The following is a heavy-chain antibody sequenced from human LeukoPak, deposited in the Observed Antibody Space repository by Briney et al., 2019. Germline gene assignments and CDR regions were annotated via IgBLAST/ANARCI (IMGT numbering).Heavy chain of an antibody. V-gene: IGHV4-59*01. CDR3: ATSIAARPGTRYYYYYYYMDV. D-gene: IGHD6-6*01. CDR2: IYYSGST. J-gene: IGHJ6*03. Sequence: SETLSLTCTVSGGSISSYYWSWIRQPPGKGLEWFGYIYYSGSTNYNPSLKSRVTISVDTSKNQFSLKLSPVTAADTAVYYCATSIAARPGTRYYYYYYYMDVWGKGTTVTVSS. CDR1: GGSISSYY.